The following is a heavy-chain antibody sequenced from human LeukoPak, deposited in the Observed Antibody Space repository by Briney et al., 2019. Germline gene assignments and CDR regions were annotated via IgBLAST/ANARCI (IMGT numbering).Heavy chain of an antibody. CDR3: ARVRVGSGLDY. CDR1: GFTFSSYS. Sequence: GGSLRLSCAASGFTFSSYSMNWVRQAPGKGLEWVSYISSSSTIYYADSVKGRFTISRDNAKNSLYLQMNSLRAEDTAVYYCARVRVGSGLDYWGQGTLVTVSS. CDR2: ISSSSTI. J-gene: IGHJ4*02. V-gene: IGHV3-48*01. D-gene: IGHD6-19*01.